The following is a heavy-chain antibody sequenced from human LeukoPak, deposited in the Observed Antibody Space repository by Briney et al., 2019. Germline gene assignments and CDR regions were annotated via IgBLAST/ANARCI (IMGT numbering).Heavy chain of an antibody. Sequence: PGGSLRLSCAASGFTLNMYSMNWVRQAPGKGLEWVSYVSSSSSLIYYSDSVRGRFTISRVSATNSVSLQMNSLRVEDTAVYYCAREDGYCSGGSCYTWYYMDVWGKGTTVTVSS. D-gene: IGHD2-15*01. CDR2: VSSSSSLI. CDR1: GFTLNMYS. CDR3: AREDGYCSGGSCYTWYYMDV. J-gene: IGHJ6*03. V-gene: IGHV3-48*01.